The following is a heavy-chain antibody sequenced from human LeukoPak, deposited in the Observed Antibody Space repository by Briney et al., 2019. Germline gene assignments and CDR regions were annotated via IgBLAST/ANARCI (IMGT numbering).Heavy chain of an antibody. CDR1: GYSFTSSG. Sequence: VASVKVSCTASGYSFTSSGFSWVRQAPGHGLEWMGWISAYNGNTNYAQNLQGRVTMTTDTSTSTAYIVLRSIRSDDTAPYYIARDVTASAGGYYFYNSGQGTLVTASS. D-gene: IGHD6-13*01. CDR3: ARDVTASAGGYYFYN. J-gene: IGHJ4*02. CDR2: ISAYNGNT. V-gene: IGHV1-18*01.